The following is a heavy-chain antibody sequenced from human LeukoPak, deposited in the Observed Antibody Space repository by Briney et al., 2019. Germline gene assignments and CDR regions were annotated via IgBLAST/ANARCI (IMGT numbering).Heavy chain of an antibody. J-gene: IGHJ4*02. CDR1: GGSISSYY. D-gene: IGHD1-26*01. Sequence: SETLSLTCTVSGGSISSYYWNWIRQPPGKGLEWIGYIYYSGSTNYNPSLKSRVTISVDTSKNQFSLKLSSVTAADTAVYYCAGYSGSYFDYWGQGTPVTVSS. V-gene: IGHV4-59*01. CDR3: AGYSGSYFDY. CDR2: IYYSGST.